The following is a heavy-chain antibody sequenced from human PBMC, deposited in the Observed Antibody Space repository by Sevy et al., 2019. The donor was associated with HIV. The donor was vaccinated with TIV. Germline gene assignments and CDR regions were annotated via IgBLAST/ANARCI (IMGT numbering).Heavy chain of an antibody. V-gene: IGHV3-21*01. CDR1: GFTFSSYS. D-gene: IGHD3-22*01. CDR2: ISSSSSYI. J-gene: IGHJ3*02. Sequence: GGSLRLSCAASGFTFSSYSMNWVRQAPGKGLEWVSSISSSSSYIYYADSVKGRFTISRDNAKNSLYLQMNSLRAEDTAVYYCAREASDYYDSSGYYHRSVDAFDIWGQGTMVTVSS. CDR3: AREASDYYDSSGYYHRSVDAFDI.